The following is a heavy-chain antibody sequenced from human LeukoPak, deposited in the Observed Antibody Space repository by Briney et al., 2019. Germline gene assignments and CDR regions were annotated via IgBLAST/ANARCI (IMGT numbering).Heavy chain of an antibody. CDR2: IDIYATKT. J-gene: IGHJ4*02. CDR3: ARDYKADF. Sequence: GGSLRLSCATAGFTFSTYAMTWVRQAPGKGLEWVSAIDIYATKTNYADSVKGRFTISRDNSKNTLYLQMNSLRGEDTAIYYCARDYKADFWGQGTLVTVSS. CDR1: GFTFSTYA. V-gene: IGHV3-23*05. D-gene: IGHD3-10*01.